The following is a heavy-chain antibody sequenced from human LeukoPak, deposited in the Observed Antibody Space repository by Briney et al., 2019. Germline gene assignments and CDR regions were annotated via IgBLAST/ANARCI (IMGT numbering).Heavy chain of an antibody. J-gene: IGHJ3*02. CDR3: AAESTIGTSAFDI. CDR2: IVVGSGNT. CDR1: GFTFTSSA. D-gene: IGHD1-1*01. Sequence: GTSVKVSCKASGFTFTSSAMQWVRQARGQRLEWIGWIVVGSGNTNYAQKFQERVTITRDMSTSTAYMELGSLRSEDTAVYYCAAESTIGTSAFDIWGQGTMVTVSS. V-gene: IGHV1-58*02.